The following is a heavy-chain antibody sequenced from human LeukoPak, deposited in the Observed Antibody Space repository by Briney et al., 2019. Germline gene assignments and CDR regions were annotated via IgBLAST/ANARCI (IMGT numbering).Heavy chain of an antibody. CDR1: GFTFSSYS. D-gene: IGHD6-19*01. CDR2: ISSSSSYI. CDR3: ATLRYSSGWYLGAFDI. Sequence: GGSLRLSCAASGFTFSSYSMNWVRQAPGKGLEWVSSISSSSSYIYYADSVKGRFTISRDNAKNSLYLQMNSLRAEDTAVYYCATLRYSSGWYLGAFDIWGQGTMVTVSS. J-gene: IGHJ3*02. V-gene: IGHV3-21*01.